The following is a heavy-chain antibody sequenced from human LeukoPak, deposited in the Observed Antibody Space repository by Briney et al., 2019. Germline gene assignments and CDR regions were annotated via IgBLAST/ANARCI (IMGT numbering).Heavy chain of an antibody. CDR1: GYTFTSHG. Sequence: ASVKVSCKASGYTFTSHGISWVRQAPGQGLEWMGYISAYNGNTNYAQNLQGRVTMTTDTSTSTAYMELRSLRSDDTAVYYCARGVPNWNYDYWGQGTLVTVSS. V-gene: IGHV1-18*01. D-gene: IGHD1-7*01. CDR2: ISAYNGNT. J-gene: IGHJ4*02. CDR3: ARGVPNWNYDY.